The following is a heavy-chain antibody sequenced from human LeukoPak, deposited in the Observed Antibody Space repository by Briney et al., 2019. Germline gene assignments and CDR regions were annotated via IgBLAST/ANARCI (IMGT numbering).Heavy chain of an antibody. J-gene: IGHJ4*02. D-gene: IGHD2-2*01. CDR1: GGSISSGDNY. V-gene: IGHV4-61*02. CDR3: ARDRGYCSSTSCSPFDY. CDR2: IYTSGST. Sequence: SQTLSLTCTVSGGSISSGDNYWSWIRQPPGKGLEWIGRIYTSGSTNYNPSLKSRVTMSVDTSKNQFSLKLSSVTAADTAVYYCARDRGYCSSTSCSPFDYWGQGTLVTVSS.